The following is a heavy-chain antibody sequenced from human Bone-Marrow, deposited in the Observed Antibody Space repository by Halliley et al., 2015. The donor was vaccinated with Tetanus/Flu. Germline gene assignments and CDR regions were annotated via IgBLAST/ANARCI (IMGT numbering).Heavy chain of an antibody. CDR2: ISNRGRNT. CDR3: AKVLMGATVFDY. V-gene: IGHV3-23*01. D-gene: IGHD1-26*01. CDR1: GFTFSDYA. Sequence: SLRLSCAVSGFTFSDYAMNWVRQAPGKGLEWVSGISNRGRNTYYADSVKGRFTISRDKSKRTVYLQMNNLRGDDTAIYFCAKVLMGATVFDYWGQGVLVTVSA. J-gene: IGHJ4*02.